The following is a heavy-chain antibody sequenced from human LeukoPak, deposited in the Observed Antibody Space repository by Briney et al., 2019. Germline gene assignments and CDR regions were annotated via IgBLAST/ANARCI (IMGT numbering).Heavy chain of an antibody. J-gene: IGHJ4*02. V-gene: IGHV1-69*04. Sequence: SVKVSCKASGGTFSSYAISWVRQAPGQGLEWMGRIIPILGIANYAQKFQGRVTITADKSTSTAYMELSSLRSEDTAVYYCARAGLLFRTYYFDYWGQGTLVTVSP. CDR3: ARAGLLFRTYYFDY. D-gene: IGHD3-3*01. CDR1: GGTFSSYA. CDR2: IIPILGIA.